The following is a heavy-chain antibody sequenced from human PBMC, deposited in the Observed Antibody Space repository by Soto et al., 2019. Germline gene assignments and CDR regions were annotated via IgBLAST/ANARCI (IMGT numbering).Heavy chain of an antibody. Sequence: PGGSLRLSCAASGFTFSSYEMNWVRQAPGKGLEWVSYISSSGSTIYYADSVRGRSTISRDNDKNSLYLQMNSLRADDTAVYYCARAPDTAMEPYYFDYWGQGTLVTVSS. CDR1: GFTFSSYE. J-gene: IGHJ4*02. V-gene: IGHV3-48*03. CDR2: ISSSGSTI. CDR3: ARAPDTAMEPYYFDY. D-gene: IGHD5-18*01.